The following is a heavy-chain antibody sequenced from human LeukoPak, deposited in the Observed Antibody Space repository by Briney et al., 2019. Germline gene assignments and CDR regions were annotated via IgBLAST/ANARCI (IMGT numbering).Heavy chain of an antibody. CDR3: ASDRHTFGGVPPIPGAFDI. CDR1: GFTFSSYS. J-gene: IGHJ3*02. D-gene: IGHD3-16*01. CDR2: ISSSSSYI. Sequence: PGGSLRLSCAASGFTFSSYSMNWVRQAPGKGLEWVSSISSSSSYIYYADSVKGRFTISRDNAKNSLYLQMNSLRAEDTAVYYCASDRHTFGGVPPIPGAFDIWGQGTMVTVSS. V-gene: IGHV3-21*01.